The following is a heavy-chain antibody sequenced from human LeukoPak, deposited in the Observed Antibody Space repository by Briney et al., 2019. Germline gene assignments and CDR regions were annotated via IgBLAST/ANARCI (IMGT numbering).Heavy chain of an antibody. V-gene: IGHV1-69*06. J-gene: IGHJ5*02. D-gene: IGHD3-10*01. CDR3: ARDYNYGSGSYYEENWFDP. CDR1: GGTFSSYA. CDR2: IIPIFGTA. Sequence: ASVKVSCKASGGTFSSYAISWVRQAPGQGLEWMGGIIPIFGTANYAQRFQGRVTITADKSTSTAYMELSSLRSEDTAVYYCARDYNYGSGSYYEENWFDPRGQGTLVTVSS.